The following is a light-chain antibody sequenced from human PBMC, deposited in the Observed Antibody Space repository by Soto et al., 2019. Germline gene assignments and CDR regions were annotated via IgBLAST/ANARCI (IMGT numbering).Light chain of an antibody. J-gene: IGLJ2*01. V-gene: IGLV2-14*03. Sequence: QSALTQPASVSASPGQSITISCTGTSSDVGTYKYVSWYQHHPGKAPKLMIYDVSNRPSGVSDRFSGSKSGNTASLIISGLQTEDEADYYCSSYTRSSTLVFGGGTKVTVL. CDR1: SSDVGTYKY. CDR2: DVS. CDR3: SSYTRSSTLV.